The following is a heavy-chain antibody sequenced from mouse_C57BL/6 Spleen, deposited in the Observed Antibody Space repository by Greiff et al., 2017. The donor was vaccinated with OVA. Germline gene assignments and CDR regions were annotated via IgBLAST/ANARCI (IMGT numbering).Heavy chain of an antibody. CDR1: GYSITSGYD. D-gene: IGHD3-2*02. CDR2: ISYSGST. Sequence: VQLKESGPGMVKPSQSLSLTCTVTGYSITSGYDWHWIRHFPGNKLEWMGYISYSGSTNYNPSLKSRISITHDTSKNHFFLKLNSVTTEDTATYYCARSDSSGYVRVDAMDYWGQGTSVTVSS. CDR3: ARSDSSGYVRVDAMDY. J-gene: IGHJ4*01. V-gene: IGHV3-1*01.